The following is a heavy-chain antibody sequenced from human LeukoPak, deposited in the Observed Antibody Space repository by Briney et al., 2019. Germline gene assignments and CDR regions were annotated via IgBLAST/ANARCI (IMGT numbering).Heavy chain of an antibody. Sequence: GASVKVSCKASGGTFSSYAISWVRQAPGQGLEWMGRIIPILGIANYAQKFQGRVTITADKSTSTAYMELSSLRSEDTAVYYCARDYYDSSGYYYVRVGSWGQGTLVTVSS. CDR2: IIPILGIA. J-gene: IGHJ5*02. CDR1: GGTFSSYA. V-gene: IGHV1-69*04. CDR3: ARDYYDSSGYYYVRVGS. D-gene: IGHD3-22*01.